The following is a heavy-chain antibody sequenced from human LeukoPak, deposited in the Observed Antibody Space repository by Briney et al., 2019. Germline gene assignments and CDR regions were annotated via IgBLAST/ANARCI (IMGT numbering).Heavy chain of an antibody. Sequence: GASVKVSCKASGDTFTRYDINWVRQATGQGLEWMGWMNPNSGNTGYAQKFQGRVNMTRNTSISTAYMELSSLRSEDTAVYYCARMYCSSTSCYGMDVWGQGTTVTVSS. CDR1: GDTFTRYD. CDR2: MNPNSGNT. J-gene: IGHJ6*02. CDR3: ARMYCSSTSCYGMDV. V-gene: IGHV1-8*01. D-gene: IGHD2-2*01.